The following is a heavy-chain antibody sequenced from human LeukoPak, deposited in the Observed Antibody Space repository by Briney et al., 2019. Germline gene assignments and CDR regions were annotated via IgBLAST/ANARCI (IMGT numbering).Heavy chain of an antibody. J-gene: IGHJ3*02. D-gene: IGHD1-26*01. CDR3: ASRPWDGSYFRDAFDI. V-gene: IGHV4-34*01. Sequence: SETLSLTCAVYGGSFSGYYWSWIRQPPGKGLEWIGEINHSGSTNYNPSLKSRVTISVDTSKNQFSLKLSSVTAADTAVYYCASRPWDGSYFRDAFDIWGQGTMVTVSS. CDR1: GGSFSGYY. CDR2: INHSGST.